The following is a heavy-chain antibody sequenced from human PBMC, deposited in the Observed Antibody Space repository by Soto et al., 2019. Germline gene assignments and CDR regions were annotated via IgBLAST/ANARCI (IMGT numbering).Heavy chain of an antibody. J-gene: IGHJ5*02. D-gene: IGHD7-27*01. CDR3: ARQDVRAWGRFDP. CDR1: GGSVSSSTYY. V-gene: IGHV4-39*01. CDR2: IYYSGIT. Sequence: ETLSLTCTVSGGSVSSSTYYWGWIRQPPGKGLEWIGTIYYSGITYYNPSLQSRVTISVDTSKNQFSLRLSFVTAADAALYFCARQDVRAWGRFDPWGQGTLVTVSS.